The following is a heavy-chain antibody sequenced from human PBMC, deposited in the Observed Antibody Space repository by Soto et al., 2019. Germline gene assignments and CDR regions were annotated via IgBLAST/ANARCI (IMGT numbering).Heavy chain of an antibody. D-gene: IGHD6-6*01. CDR1: GGTFSSYA. CDR2: IIPIFGTA. J-gene: IGHJ4*02. CDR3: ATRGRSSSRPKNDY. V-gene: IGHV1-69*06. Sequence: QVQLVQSGDEVKKPGSSVKVSCKASGGTFSSYAISWVRQAPGQGLEWLGGIIPIFGTAKYAQKLQGRVTITADKSTSTAYMELSSLRSEDTAVYYCATRGRSSSRPKNDYWGQGTLVTVSS.